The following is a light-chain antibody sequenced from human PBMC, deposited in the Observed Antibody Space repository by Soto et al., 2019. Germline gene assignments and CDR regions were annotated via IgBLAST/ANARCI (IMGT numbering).Light chain of an antibody. CDR3: QQLTSNPLT. CDR1: QGITNY. Sequence: DIQLTQSPSFLSASVGDRVTITCRASQGITNYLAWYQQKPGKAPNLLIYAASTLQGGVPSRFSGSGSGTDFTLTISSLQPVDFATYFCQQLTSNPLTFGGGTQVEIK. V-gene: IGKV1-9*01. CDR2: AAS. J-gene: IGKJ4*01.